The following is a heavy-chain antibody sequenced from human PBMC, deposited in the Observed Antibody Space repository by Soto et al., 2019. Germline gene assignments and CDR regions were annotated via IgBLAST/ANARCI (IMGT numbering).Heavy chain of an antibody. CDR2: IKQDGSEK. J-gene: IGHJ6*02. D-gene: IGHD3-9*01. Sequence: PGGSLRLSCAASGFTFSSYWMSWVRQAPGKGLEWVANIKQDGSEKYYVDSVKGRFTISRDNAKNSLYLQMNSLRAEDTAVYYCARVDLTGYYNDYYYGMDVWGQGTTVTSP. V-gene: IGHV3-7*01. CDR1: GFTFSSYW. CDR3: ARVDLTGYYNDYYYGMDV.